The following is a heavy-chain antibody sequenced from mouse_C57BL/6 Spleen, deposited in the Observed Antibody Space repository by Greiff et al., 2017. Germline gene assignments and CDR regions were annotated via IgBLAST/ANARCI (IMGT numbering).Heavy chain of an antibody. CDR1: GYAFTNYL. CDR2: INPGSGGT. Sequence: QVQLQQSGAELVRPGTSVKVSCKASGYAFTNYLIEWVKQRPGQGLEWIGVINPGSGGTNYNEKFKGKATLTADKSSSTAYMQLSSLTSEDSAVYFCARWSLPPDYDAMDYWGQGTSVTVSS. V-gene: IGHV1-54*01. J-gene: IGHJ4*01. D-gene: IGHD2-1*01. CDR3: ARWSLPPDYDAMDY.